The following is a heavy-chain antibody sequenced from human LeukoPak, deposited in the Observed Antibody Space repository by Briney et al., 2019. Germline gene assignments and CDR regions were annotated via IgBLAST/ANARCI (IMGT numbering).Heavy chain of an antibody. V-gene: IGHV3-21*01. J-gene: IGHJ4*02. CDR1: GFTFSNYN. D-gene: IGHD6-13*01. CDR3: AREPSYTSSWYTSCDY. Sequence: GGSLRLSCAASGFTFSNYNMNWVRQAPGKGLEWVSFISGSSEYIYYADSVKGRFTISRDNAKNSLYLQMNSLRAEDTAVYYCAREPSYTSSWYTSCDYWGQGTLVTVSS. CDR2: ISGSSEYI.